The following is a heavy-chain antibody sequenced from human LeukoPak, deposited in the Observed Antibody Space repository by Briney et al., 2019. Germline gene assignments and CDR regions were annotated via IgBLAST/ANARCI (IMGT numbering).Heavy chain of an antibody. Sequence: GGSLRLSCAASGYTFSGYAMHWVRQAPGKGLEWVSTIRGSGESTHYADSVQGRFTISRDNSLYTVYLQMDSLRVDDTAVYYCAKDRISYTTSPGELSHWGQGTLVIVSS. J-gene: IGHJ4*02. CDR1: GYTFSGYA. CDR3: AKDRISYTTSPGELSH. V-gene: IGHV3-23*01. D-gene: IGHD3-10*01. CDR2: IRGSGEST.